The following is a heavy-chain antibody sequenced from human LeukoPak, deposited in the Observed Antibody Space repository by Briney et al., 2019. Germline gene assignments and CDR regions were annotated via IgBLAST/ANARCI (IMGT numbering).Heavy chain of an antibody. D-gene: IGHD3-22*01. J-gene: IGHJ3*02. V-gene: IGHV4-61*02. CDR2: VFTSGST. CDR1: GGSISSGSYY. Sequence: SQTLSLTCAVPGGSISSGSYYGGWVRRPAGKGLEWIERVFTSGSTNYNPSLKRRVTISVDTSKNQLSLKLSSVTAADTAVYYCARVPYYYDSSPPFAFDIWGQGTMVTVSS. CDR3: ARVPYYYDSSPPFAFDI.